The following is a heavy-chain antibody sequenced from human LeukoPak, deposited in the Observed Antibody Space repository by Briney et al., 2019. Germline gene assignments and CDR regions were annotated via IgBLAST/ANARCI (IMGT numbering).Heavy chain of an antibody. V-gene: IGHV1-2*02. J-gene: IGHJ4*02. CDR2: INPNSGDT. CDR3: TRGGIDY. CDR1: GYTFTGYY. D-gene: IGHD3-10*01. Sequence: ASVKVSCKASGYTFTGYYMHWVRQAPGQGLEWMGWINPNSGDTHYVQKFQGRVTMTRDTSISTAYMELSSLRSDDTAMYYCTRGGIDYWGPGTLVTVSS.